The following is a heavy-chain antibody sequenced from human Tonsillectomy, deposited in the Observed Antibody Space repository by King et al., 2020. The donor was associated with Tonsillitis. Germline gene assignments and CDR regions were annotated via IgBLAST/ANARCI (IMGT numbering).Heavy chain of an antibody. V-gene: IGHV4-39*01. CDR3: AREGSGSYYPYFDY. CDR2: IYYSGST. Sequence: QLQESGPGLVKPSETLSLTCTVSGGSISSSSYYWGWIRQPPGKGLEWIGSIYYSGSTYYNPSLNSRVTISVDTSKNQFSLKLSTVTAADTAVYYCAREGSGSYYPYFDYWGQGTLVTVSS. CDR1: GGSISSSSYY. D-gene: IGHD3-10*01. J-gene: IGHJ4*02.